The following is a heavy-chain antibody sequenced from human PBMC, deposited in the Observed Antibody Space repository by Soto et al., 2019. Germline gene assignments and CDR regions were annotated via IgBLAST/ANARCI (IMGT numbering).Heavy chain of an antibody. J-gene: IGHJ3*02. CDR1: GGSNSSHY. D-gene: IGHD4-4*01. CDR2: IHDSGDT. V-gene: IGHV4-59*07. Sequence: PSDTLSLTRTVSGGSNSSHYWNWIRQSPGKGLEWIGHIHDSGDTNYNPSLRSRVSISLETSKKQFSLRVNSLTAADTAVYFCARSTVRHAFDIWGQGTVVTVSS. CDR3: ARSTVRHAFDI.